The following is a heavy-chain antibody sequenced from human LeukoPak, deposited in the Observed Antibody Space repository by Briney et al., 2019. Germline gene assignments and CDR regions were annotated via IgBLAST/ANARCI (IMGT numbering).Heavy chain of an antibody. CDR1: GFTFSSYS. J-gene: IGHJ5*02. CDR3: ARAGSNIVVVPNWFDP. Sequence: PGGSLRLSCAASGFTFSSYSMMWVRQAPGKGLEWVSYISSSSTTIHYADSVKGRFTISRDNAKNSVYLQMNSLRAEDTAVYYCARAGSNIVVVPNWFDPWGQGTLVTVSS. CDR2: ISSSSTTI. D-gene: IGHD2-2*01. V-gene: IGHV3-48*01.